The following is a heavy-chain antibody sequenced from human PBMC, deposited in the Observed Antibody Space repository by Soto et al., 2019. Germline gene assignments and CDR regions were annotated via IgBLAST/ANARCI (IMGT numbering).Heavy chain of an antibody. CDR3: TRFGESRDY. Sequence: EVQLVESGGGLVQPGGSLKLSCAASGFTFSGSAMHWVRQASGKGLEWVGRIRSKANSYATAYAASVKGRFTISRDDSKNTAYLQMNSLKTEDTAVYYGTRFGESRDYWGQGTLVTVSS. J-gene: IGHJ4*02. V-gene: IGHV3-73*02. CDR2: IRSKANSYAT. CDR1: GFTFSGSA. D-gene: IGHD3-10*01.